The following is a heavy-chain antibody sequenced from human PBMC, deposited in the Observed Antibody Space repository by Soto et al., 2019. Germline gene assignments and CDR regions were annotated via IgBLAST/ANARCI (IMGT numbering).Heavy chain of an antibody. J-gene: IGHJ5*02. CDR1: GGSISTSNW. V-gene: IGHV4-4*02. CDR2: IYHSGST. CDR3: AGAEITETRRWFAP. D-gene: IGHD1-20*01. Sequence: SETRSLTCAVSGGSISTSNWWGWVRQPPGKRLEWIGEIYHSGSTNYNPSLKSRVTISVDTSKNQFSLKLSSVTAEDKPVHYCAGAEITETRRWFAPCGQGTLDTGSS.